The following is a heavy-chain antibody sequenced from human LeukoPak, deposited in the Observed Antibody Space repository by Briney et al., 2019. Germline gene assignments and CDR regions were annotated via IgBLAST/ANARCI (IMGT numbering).Heavy chain of an antibody. CDR2: INPNSGGT. Sequence: GAPVKVSCKASGYTLTGYYMHWVRQAPGQGLEWMGWINPNSGGTNYAQKFQGRVTMTRDTSISTAYMELSRLRSDDTAVYYCARGRGSEFGDSYYYGMDVWGQGTTVTVSS. CDR3: ARGRGSEFGDSYYYGMDV. D-gene: IGHD3-16*01. J-gene: IGHJ6*02. CDR1: GYTLTGYY. V-gene: IGHV1-2*02.